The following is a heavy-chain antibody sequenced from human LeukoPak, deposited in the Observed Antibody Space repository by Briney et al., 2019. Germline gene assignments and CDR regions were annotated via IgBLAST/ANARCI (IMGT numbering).Heavy chain of an antibody. CDR3: ARGYSGWSREVWYFDL. V-gene: IGHV3-33*01. D-gene: IGHD6-19*01. CDR1: GFTFSSYG. CDR2: IWYEGSNK. Sequence: GGSLRLSCAASGFTFSSYGMHWVRQAPGKGLEWGAVIWYEGSNKYYADSGKGRFTIPRNNSKNTLYLQINSRRAEDQAVYDCARGYSGWSREVWYFDLWGRGTLVTVSS. J-gene: IGHJ2*01.